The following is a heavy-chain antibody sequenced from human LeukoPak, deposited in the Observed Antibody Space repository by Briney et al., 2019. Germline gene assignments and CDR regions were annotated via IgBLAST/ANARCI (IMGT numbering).Heavy chain of an antibody. D-gene: IGHD3-22*01. J-gene: IGHJ4*02. Sequence: PSETLSLTCTVSGGSISSSSYYWGWIRQPPGKGLERIGSIYYSGSTSYNPSLKSRVTMSVDTSKNQFSLKLSSATAADTAVYYCARGFSRSRYYDSSGYYYGMVYWGQGTLVTVSS. CDR2: IYYSGST. V-gene: IGHV4-39*07. CDR1: GGSISSSSYY. CDR3: ARGFSRSRYYDSSGYYYGMVY.